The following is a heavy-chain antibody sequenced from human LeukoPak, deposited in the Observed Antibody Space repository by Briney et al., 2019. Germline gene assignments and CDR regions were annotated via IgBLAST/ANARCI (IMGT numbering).Heavy chain of an antibody. D-gene: IGHD6-19*01. CDR3: ARVAVAGYNWFDP. CDR2: ISSSSSYT. CDR1: GFTFSSYE. J-gene: IGHJ5*02. Sequence: PGGSLRLSCAASGFTFSSYEMNWVRQAPGKGLEWVSSISSSSSYTYYADSVKGRFTSSRDNAKNSLYLQMNSLRAEDTAVYYCARVAVAGYNWFDPWGQGTLVTVSS. V-gene: IGHV3-21*01.